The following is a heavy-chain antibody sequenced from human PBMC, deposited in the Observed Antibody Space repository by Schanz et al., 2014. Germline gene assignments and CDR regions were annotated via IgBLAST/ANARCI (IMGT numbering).Heavy chain of an antibody. Sequence: QVQVVQSGGGLVKPGGSLRLSCAASGFVFGDYYMTWIRQAPGKGLEWLSYISDSGTYTNYADSVKGRFTISRDNSKNTMYLQINNLRADDTAVYYCARELPGVVAFDFWGQGTMVTVSS. CDR1: GFVFGDYY. CDR2: ISDSGTYT. J-gene: IGHJ3*01. D-gene: IGHD7-27*01. V-gene: IGHV3-11*06. CDR3: ARELPGVVAFDF.